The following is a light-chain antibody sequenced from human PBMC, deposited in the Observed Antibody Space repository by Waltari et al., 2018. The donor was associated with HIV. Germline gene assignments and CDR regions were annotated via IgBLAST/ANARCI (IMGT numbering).Light chain of an antibody. CDR3: CSHAGSDTWV. J-gene: IGLJ3*02. Sequence: QSALTQPASVSGSPGPSITISCTGTSRDVGCYKLLSWYRQNPGTAPKVIIYEASKRPSGVSNRFSGSKSGNTASLTISGLQAEDEAYYYCCSHAGSDTWVFGGGTKLTVL. V-gene: IGLV2-23*01. CDR1: SRDVGCYKL. CDR2: EAS.